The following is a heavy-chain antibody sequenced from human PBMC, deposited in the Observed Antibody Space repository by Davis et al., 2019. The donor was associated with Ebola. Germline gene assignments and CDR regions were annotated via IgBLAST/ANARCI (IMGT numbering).Heavy chain of an antibody. V-gene: IGHV1-69*04. CDR3: ARGKGFDP. CDR2: IIPFVYTK. Sequence: SVKVSCKASGGTFSSYAISWVRQAPGQGLEWMGRIIPFVYTKDYAQKFQGRVTLTADKATNPAYMELSGLRFDYTAVYYCARGKGFDPWGQGTLVTVSS. J-gene: IGHJ5*02. CDR1: GGTFSSYA.